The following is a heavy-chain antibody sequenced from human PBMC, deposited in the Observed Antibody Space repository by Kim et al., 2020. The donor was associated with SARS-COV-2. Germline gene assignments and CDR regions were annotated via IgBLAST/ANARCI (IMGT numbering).Heavy chain of an antibody. CDR3: ANAVALPYYGLDV. CDR1: GYTFTGYY. V-gene: IGHV1-2*06. Sequence: ASVKVSCKASGYTFTGYYMHWVRQAPGQGLECMGRINPNSGGTNYAQKFQGRVTMTGDTSISTAYMELSRLRSDDTAVYYCANAVALPYYGLDVWGQGTTVTVSS. D-gene: IGHD6-19*01. CDR2: INPNSGGT. J-gene: IGHJ6*02.